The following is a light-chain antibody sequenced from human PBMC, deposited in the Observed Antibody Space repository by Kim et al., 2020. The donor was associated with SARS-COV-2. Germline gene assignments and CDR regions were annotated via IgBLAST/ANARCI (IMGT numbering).Light chain of an antibody. Sequence: DIQMTQSPSTLSASVGDRVTITCRASQTIYNWLAWYQQKPGKAPKLLIYKAFNLESGVPSRFSGSGSATEFTLTISSLQPDDFATYYCQQSSTYPWTSGQGTNLEI. CDR3: QQSSTYPWT. J-gene: IGKJ2*02. V-gene: IGKV1-5*03. CDR2: KAF. CDR1: QTIYNW.